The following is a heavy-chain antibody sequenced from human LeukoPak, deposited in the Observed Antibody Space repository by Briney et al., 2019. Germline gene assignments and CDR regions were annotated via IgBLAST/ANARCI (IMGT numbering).Heavy chain of an antibody. D-gene: IGHD3-10*01. J-gene: IGHJ4*02. CDR1: GFTFGDYA. CDR3: ARASQSMVRGVYFDY. V-gene: IGHV3-7*01. CDR2: IKQDGSEK. Sequence: GGSLRLSCTASGFTFGDYAMSWVRQAPGKGLEWVANIKQDGSEKYYVDSVKGRFTISRDNAKNSLYLQMNSLRAEDTAVYYCARASQSMVRGVYFDYWGQGTLVTVSS.